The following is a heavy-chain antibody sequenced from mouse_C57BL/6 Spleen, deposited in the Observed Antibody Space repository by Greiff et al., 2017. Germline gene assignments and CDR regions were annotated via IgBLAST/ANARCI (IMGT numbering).Heavy chain of an antibody. CDR2: IYPRSGNT. CDR3: ARDSRDY. Sequence: QVQLQQSGAELVRPGASVKLSCKASGYTFTSYGMSWVKQRPGQGLEWIGVIYPRSGNTYYNEKFKGKATLTADKSSSTAYMELRSLTSEDSAFYFCARDSRDYWGQGTTLTVSS. CDR1: GYTFTSYG. V-gene: IGHV1-81*01. J-gene: IGHJ2*01.